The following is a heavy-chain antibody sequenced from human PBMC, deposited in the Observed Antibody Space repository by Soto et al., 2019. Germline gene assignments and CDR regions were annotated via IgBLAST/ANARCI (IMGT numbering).Heavy chain of an antibody. CDR3: GGVRGDDSYSGMAV. Sequence: QVQLVQSGAEVKKPGSSVKVSCKASGGTLSSYAISWVRQAPGQGLEWMGGFIPIFGTADYAQKFQGRVPSTAPASTSTAYMELSPLRSEVPAVYYCGGVRGDDSYSGMAVWGPGTTVTVSS. D-gene: IGHD1-26*01. CDR1: GGTLSSYA. J-gene: IGHJ6*02. CDR2: FIPIFGTA. V-gene: IGHV1-69*12.